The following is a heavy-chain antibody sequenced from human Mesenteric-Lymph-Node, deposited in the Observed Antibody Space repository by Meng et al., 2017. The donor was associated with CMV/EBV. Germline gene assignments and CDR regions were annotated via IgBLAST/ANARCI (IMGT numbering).Heavy chain of an antibody. D-gene: IGHD3-22*01. Sequence: GESLKISCAASGFTFSRHAIHWVRQAPGKGLEWVAVISYDGSKKHYADSVKGRFTISRDNSKNTLYVQMNSLRPDDTAVYYCARDQPDYYYNALDVWGQGTTVTVSS. CDR3: ARDQPDYYYNALDV. J-gene: IGHJ6*02. V-gene: IGHV3-30*04. CDR2: ISYDGSKK. CDR1: GFTFSRHA.